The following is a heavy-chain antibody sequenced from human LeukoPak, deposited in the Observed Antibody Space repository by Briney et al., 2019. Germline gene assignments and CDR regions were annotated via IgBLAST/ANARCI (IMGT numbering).Heavy chain of an antibody. V-gene: IGHV3-23*01. CDR2: ISGSGGST. CDR1: GFTFSSYA. D-gene: IGHD6-19*01. J-gene: IGHJ4*02. CDR3: ASTPVAGTKLFDY. Sequence: PGGSLRLSCAASGFTFSSYAMSWVRQAPGKGLEWVSAISGSGGSTYCADSVKGRFTISRDNSKNTLYLQMNSLRAEDTAVYYCASTPVAGTKLFDYWGQGTLVTVSS.